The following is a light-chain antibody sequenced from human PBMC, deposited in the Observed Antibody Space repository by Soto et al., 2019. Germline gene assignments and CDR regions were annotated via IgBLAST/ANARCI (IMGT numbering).Light chain of an antibody. J-gene: IGKJ3*01. V-gene: IGKV3-20*01. CDR3: QQYGSSPIT. Sequence: EIVLTQSPGTLCLSPGERATLSCRASQSVRSSYLAWYQQKPGQAPRLLIYGASSRATGIPDRFSGSGSETDFTLTISRLEPEDFAVYYCQQYGSSPITFGPGTEVDIK. CDR2: GAS. CDR1: QSVRSSY.